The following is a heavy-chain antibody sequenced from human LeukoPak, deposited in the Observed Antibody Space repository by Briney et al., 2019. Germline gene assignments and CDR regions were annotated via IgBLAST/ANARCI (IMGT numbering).Heavy chain of an antibody. CDR3: ARGLKFED. J-gene: IGHJ4*02. Sequence: GGSLRLSCAASGFTFSSYSMNWVRQAPGKGLEWVSSISRSSTYIYYADSLKGRFTISRDDAKSSLYLQMNSLRAEDTAVYYCARGLKFEDWGQGTLVTVSS. CDR2: ISRSSTYI. V-gene: IGHV3-21*01. CDR1: GFTFSSYS.